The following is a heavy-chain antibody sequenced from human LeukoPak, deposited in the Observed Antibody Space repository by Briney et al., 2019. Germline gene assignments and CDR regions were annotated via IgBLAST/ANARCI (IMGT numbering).Heavy chain of an antibody. Sequence: SETLSLTCTVSGGSISSGSYYWSWLRQPAGKGLEWIVRIYTSGSTNYNPSLKSRVTISVDTSKNQFSLKLSSVTAADTAVYYCARAERNYYYGSGSYRAYDAFDIWGQGTMVTVSS. V-gene: IGHV4-61*02. CDR2: IYTSGST. D-gene: IGHD3-10*01. CDR1: GGSISSGSYY. CDR3: ARAERNYYYGSGSYRAYDAFDI. J-gene: IGHJ3*02.